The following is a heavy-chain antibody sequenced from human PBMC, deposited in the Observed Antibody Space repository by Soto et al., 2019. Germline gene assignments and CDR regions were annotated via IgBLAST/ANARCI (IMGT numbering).Heavy chain of an antibody. Sequence: QVQLVQSGAEVKKPGSSVKVSCKASGGTFSRYSITWVRQAPGHGLEWIGRIIPIFGIASYAQKFQGRVTITADESRSTAYMELSSLRSDDTAVYYCAGEDRDRETGLVPAAIDGMDVWGQGTTVTVSS. V-gene: IGHV1-69*08. D-gene: IGHD2-2*01. J-gene: IGHJ6*02. CDR2: IIPIFGIA. CDR1: GGTFSRYS. CDR3: AGEDRDRETGLVPAAIDGMDV.